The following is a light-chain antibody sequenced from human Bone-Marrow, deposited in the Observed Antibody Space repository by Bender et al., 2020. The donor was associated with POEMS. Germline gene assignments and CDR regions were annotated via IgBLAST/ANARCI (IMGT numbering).Light chain of an antibody. J-gene: IGLJ2*01. CDR1: SSNIARNS. Sequence: QSVLTQPPSVSGTPGQRVTISCSGSSSNIARNSVYWYRQVPGTAPRLLIYTNNERPSGVPDRFSGSKSGTSASLAISGLQTEDEADYYCCSYGSMHKLIFGGGTKVTVL. CDR3: CSYGSMHKLI. CDR2: TNN. V-gene: IGLV1-44*01.